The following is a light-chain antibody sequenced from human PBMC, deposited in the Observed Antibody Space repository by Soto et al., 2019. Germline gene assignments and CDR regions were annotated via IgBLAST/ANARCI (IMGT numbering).Light chain of an antibody. V-gene: IGKV3-20*01. CDR2: GAS. J-gene: IGKJ4*01. CDR1: QSVSSSY. CDR3: QQYGSSPLT. Sequence: EIVLTQSPGTLSLSPGERATLSCRASQSVSSSYLAWYQQKPGQAPRLLIYGASSRATGIPDRFSGSGSGTDFTLNISRLETEDVAVYYWQQYGSSPLTFGGGTNVEIK.